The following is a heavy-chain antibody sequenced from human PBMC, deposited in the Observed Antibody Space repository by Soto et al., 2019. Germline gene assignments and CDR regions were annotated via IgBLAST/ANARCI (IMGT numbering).Heavy chain of an antibody. V-gene: IGHV4-59*11. J-gene: IGHJ5*02. CDR2: IHYSGNT. CDR1: YGYIINHY. Sequence: SAIQSVTYTVSYGYIINHYWYWIRQQPGKGLECIGYIHYSGNTNYNPSLKGRVTISVDTTKSQFSLKLSSVTVADTAVYYCARGLRRQQGGAWFDPWGQGTLVTVSS. CDR3: ARGLRRQQGGAWFDP. D-gene: IGHD6-13*01.